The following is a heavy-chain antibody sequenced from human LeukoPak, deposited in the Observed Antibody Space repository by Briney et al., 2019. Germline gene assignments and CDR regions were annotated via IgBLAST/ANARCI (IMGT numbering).Heavy chain of an antibody. J-gene: IGHJ4*02. D-gene: IGHD3-16*01. Sequence: SQTLSLTCTVSGGSISSGGYYWSWIRQHPGKGLEWIGYIYYSGSTYYNPSLKSRVTISVDTSKNQFSLKLSSVTAADTAVYYWARNPSGGGSYERHFDYWGQGTLVTVSS. CDR2: IYYSGST. V-gene: IGHV4-31*03. CDR1: GGSISSGGYY. CDR3: ARNPSGGGSYERHFDY.